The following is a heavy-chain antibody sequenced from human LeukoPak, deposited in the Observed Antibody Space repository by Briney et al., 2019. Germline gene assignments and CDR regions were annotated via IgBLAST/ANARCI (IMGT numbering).Heavy chain of an antibody. CDR1: GCSINRGSYY. V-gene: IGHV4-61*02. Sequence: SQALALPCPGSGCSINRGSYYWSWIRQPAGQGLEWIGLIYSSGSTNYNPPLKSRVTISVDTPKTQFPLNLSSVTAAVTAVYYCAREGGYYGGFDYWGQGTLVTVSS. J-gene: IGHJ4*02. CDR2: IYSSGST. D-gene: IGHD3-22*01. CDR3: AREGGYYGGFDY.